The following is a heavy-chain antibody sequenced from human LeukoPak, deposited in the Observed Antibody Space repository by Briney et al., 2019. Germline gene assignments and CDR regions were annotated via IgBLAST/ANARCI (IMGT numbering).Heavy chain of an antibody. CDR2: INPNSGGT. D-gene: IGHD6-6*01. V-gene: IGHV1-2*02. Sequence: GASVKVSCKASGGTFSSYAISWVRQAPGQGLEWMGWINPNSGGTNYAQKFQGRVTMTRDTSISTAYMELSRLRSDDTAVYYCARFEYSSSNFDYWGQGTLVTASS. CDR1: GGTFSSYA. CDR3: ARFEYSSSNFDY. J-gene: IGHJ4*02.